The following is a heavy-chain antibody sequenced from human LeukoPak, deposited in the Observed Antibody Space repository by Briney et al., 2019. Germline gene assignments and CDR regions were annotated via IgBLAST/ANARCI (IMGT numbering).Heavy chain of an antibody. Sequence: SGTLSLTCAVSGYSISSGYYWGWIRQPPGKGLEWIGSIYHSGSTYYNPSLKSRVTISVDTSKNQFSLKLSSVTAADTAVYYCARRRIAAADLWGQGTLVTVSS. CDR1: GYSISSGYY. V-gene: IGHV4-38-2*01. CDR3: ARRRIAAADL. J-gene: IGHJ5*02. CDR2: IYHSGST. D-gene: IGHD6-13*01.